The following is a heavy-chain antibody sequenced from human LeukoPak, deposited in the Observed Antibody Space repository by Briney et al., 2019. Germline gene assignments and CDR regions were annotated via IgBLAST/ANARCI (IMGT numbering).Heavy chain of an antibody. Sequence: GASVKVSCKASGYTFTSYGISWVRQAPGQGLEWMGWISAYNGNTNYAQKPQGRVTMTTDTSTSTAYMELRSLRSDDTAVYYCASVVVVAATYNWFDPWGQGTLVTVSS. V-gene: IGHV1-18*04. CDR2: ISAYNGNT. CDR3: ASVVVVAATYNWFDP. CDR1: GYTFTSYG. D-gene: IGHD2-15*01. J-gene: IGHJ5*02.